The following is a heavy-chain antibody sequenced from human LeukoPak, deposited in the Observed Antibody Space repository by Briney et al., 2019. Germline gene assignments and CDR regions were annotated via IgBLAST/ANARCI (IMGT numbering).Heavy chain of an antibody. CDR1: GGSISSYY. J-gene: IGHJ4*02. D-gene: IGHD3-10*01. V-gene: IGHV4-39*01. CDR3: ARHYGP. CDR2: IYYSGST. Sequence: SETLSLTCTVSGGSISSYYWSWIRQPPGKGLEWIGSIYYSGSTYYSPSLKSRVTISVDTSKNQFSLKLNSVTATDTAVYYCARHYGPWGQGTLVAVSS.